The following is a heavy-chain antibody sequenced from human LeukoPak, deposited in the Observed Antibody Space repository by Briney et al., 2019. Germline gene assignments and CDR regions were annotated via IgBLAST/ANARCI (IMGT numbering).Heavy chain of an antibody. D-gene: IGHD3-22*01. CDR1: GGTFSSYA. V-gene: IGHV1-18*01. J-gene: IGHJ5*02. CDR2: ISAYNGNT. CDR3: ARGPYYDSSGP. Sequence: ASVKVSCKASGGTFSSYAISWVRQAPGQGLEWMGWISAYNGNTNYAQKLQGRVTMTTDTSTSTAYMELRSLRSDDTAVYYCARGPYYDSSGPWGQGTLVTVSS.